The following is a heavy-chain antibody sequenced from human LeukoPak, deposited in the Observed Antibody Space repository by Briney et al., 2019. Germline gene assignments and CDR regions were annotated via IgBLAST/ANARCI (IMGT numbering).Heavy chain of an antibody. CDR2: ISSSSSYI. D-gene: IGHD3-10*01. CDR1: GFTFSSYS. CDR3: AFPPNYYGSGSST. J-gene: IGHJ5*02. V-gene: IGHV3-21*01. Sequence: PGGSLRLSCAASGFTFSSYSMNWVRQAPGKGLEWVSSISSSSSYIYYADSVKGRFTISRDNAKNSLYLQMNSLRAEDTAVYYCAFPPNYYGSGSSTWGQGTLVTVSS.